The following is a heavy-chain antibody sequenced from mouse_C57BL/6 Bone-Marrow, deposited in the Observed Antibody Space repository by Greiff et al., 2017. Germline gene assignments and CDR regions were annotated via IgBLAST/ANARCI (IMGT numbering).Heavy chain of an antibody. CDR1: GYTFTSYW. Sequence: QVQLQQPGAELVRPGTSVKLSCKASGYTFTSYWMHWVKQRPGQGLEWIGVIDPSDSYTNYNQKFKGKATLTVDTSSSTAYMPLSSLTSEDSAVYYCAREYYRRAYYAMDYWGQGTSVTVSS. CDR2: IDPSDSYT. J-gene: IGHJ4*01. V-gene: IGHV1-59*01. D-gene: IGHD2-12*01. CDR3: AREYYRRAYYAMDY.